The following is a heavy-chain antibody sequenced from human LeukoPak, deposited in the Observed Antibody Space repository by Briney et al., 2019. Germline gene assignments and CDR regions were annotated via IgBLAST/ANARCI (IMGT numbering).Heavy chain of an antibody. CDR2: IYSGDDK. CDR3: AHSHYLDY. V-gene: IGHV2-5*02. J-gene: IGHJ4*02. Sequence: SGPTLVKPTQTLTLTCTFTGFSLSTSGEGVGWIRQPPGKTLEWLALIYSGDDKRYSPSLKSRLTITKDTSKNQVVRTMTNMDSVDTATYYCAHSHYLDYWGQGTLVTVSS. CDR1: GFSLSTSGEG.